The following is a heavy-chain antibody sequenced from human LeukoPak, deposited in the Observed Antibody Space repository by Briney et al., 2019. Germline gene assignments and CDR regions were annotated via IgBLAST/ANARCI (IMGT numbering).Heavy chain of an antibody. CDR2: ISVRGGST. CDR3: ARALVRIQRPQVLDY. Sequence: PGGSLRLSCAASGFIFSSFAMSWVRQAPGKGLEWVSGISVRGGSTYYADSVKGRFTISRDNAKNSLYLQMNSLRAEDTAVYYCARALVRIQRPQVLDYWGQGTLVTVSS. CDR1: GFIFSSFA. J-gene: IGHJ4*02. D-gene: IGHD3-10*01. V-gene: IGHV3-23*01.